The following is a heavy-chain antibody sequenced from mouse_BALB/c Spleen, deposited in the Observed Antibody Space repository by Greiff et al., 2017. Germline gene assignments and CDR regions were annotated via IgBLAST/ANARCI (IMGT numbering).Heavy chain of an antibody. Sequence: QVQLQQSGAELAKPGASVKMSCKASGYTFTSYWMHWVKQRPGQGLEWIGYINPSTGYTEYNQKFKDKATLTADKSSSTAYMQLSSLTSEDSAVYFCARDYRYDDNPPMDYWGQGTSVTVSS. J-gene: IGHJ4*01. CDR3: ARDYRYDDNPPMDY. CDR2: INPSTGYT. CDR1: GYTFTSYW. V-gene: IGHV1-7*01. D-gene: IGHD2-14*01.